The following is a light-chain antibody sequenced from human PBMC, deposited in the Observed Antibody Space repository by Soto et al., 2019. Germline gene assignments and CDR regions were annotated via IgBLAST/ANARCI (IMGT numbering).Light chain of an antibody. CDR2: DAS. CDR3: QQYHNWPIT. CDR1: QSVSSN. Sequence: EIVLTQSPATLSVSPGERATLSCRASQSVSSNLAWHQQKPGQAPRILMYDASTRATGIPARFSGSGSGTEFTLTISSLQSEDFAVYYCQQYHNWPITFGKGTRLEIK. V-gene: IGKV3-15*01. J-gene: IGKJ5*01.